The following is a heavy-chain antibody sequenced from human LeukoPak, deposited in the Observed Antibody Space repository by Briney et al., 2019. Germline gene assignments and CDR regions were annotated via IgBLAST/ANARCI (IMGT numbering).Heavy chain of an antibody. V-gene: IGHV1-8*01. CDR2: MNPNSGNT. J-gene: IGHJ4*02. Sequence: GASVKVSCKASGYTFTSYDINWVRQATGQGLEWMGWMNPNSGNTGYAQTLQGRVTMTRNTSISPAYMELSSLRSEDAAVYYCARIDSSSWYWIDYWGQGTLVTVSS. CDR1: GYTFTSYD. D-gene: IGHD6-13*01. CDR3: ARIDSSSWYWIDY.